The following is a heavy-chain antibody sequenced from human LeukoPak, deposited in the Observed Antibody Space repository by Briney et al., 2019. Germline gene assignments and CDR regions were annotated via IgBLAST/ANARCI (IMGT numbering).Heavy chain of an antibody. V-gene: IGHV3-30*18. CDR3: AKDSGYSSSWAFDY. CDR2: ISYDGSNK. J-gene: IGHJ4*02. D-gene: IGHD6-13*01. CDR1: GFTFSSYG. Sequence: GGSLRLPCAASGFTFSSYGMHWVRQAPGKGLEWVAVISYDGSNKYYADSVKGRFTISRDNSKNTLYLQMNSLRAEDTAVYYCAKDSGYSSSWAFDYWGQGTLVTVSS.